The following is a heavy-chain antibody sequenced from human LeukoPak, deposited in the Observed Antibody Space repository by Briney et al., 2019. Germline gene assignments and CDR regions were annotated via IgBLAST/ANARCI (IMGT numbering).Heavy chain of an antibody. CDR1: GFSFSDYY. D-gene: IGHD3-10*01. CDR3: ARGGGYDSGCPRYFDL. CDR2: ISSPGSTT. V-gene: IGHV3-11*01. Sequence: PGGSLRLSCAASGFSFSDYYMSWIRQAPGKGLEWVSWVSFISSPGSTTYYADSVKGRFTISRDNAKNSLYLQMNSLSAGDTAVYYCARGGGYDSGCPRYFDLWGRGTLVTVSS. J-gene: IGHJ2*01.